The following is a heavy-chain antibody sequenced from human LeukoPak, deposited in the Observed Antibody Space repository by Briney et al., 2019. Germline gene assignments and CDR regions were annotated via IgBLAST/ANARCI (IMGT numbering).Heavy chain of an antibody. V-gene: IGHV3-7*01. D-gene: IGHD2-2*01. Sequence: SGGSLRLSCAASGFTFSSYWMNWVRQAPGKGLEWVANIKQDGSETYYVHSVEGRFTISRDNAKNSLYLQMNSLRAEDTAVYYCASTPSRDYYYGMDVWGQGTTVTVSS. CDR1: GFTFSSYW. CDR3: ASTPSRDYYYGMDV. CDR2: IKQDGSET. J-gene: IGHJ6*02.